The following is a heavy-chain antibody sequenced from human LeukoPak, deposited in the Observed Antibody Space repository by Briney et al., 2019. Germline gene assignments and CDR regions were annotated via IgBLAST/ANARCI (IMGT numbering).Heavy chain of an antibody. CDR3: ARGYCGSTSCRYFDY. V-gene: IGHV1-69*05. Sequence: SVKVSCKASGGTFSSYAISWVRQAPGQGLEWMGGIIPIFGTANYAQKFQGRVTITTDESTSTAYMELSSLRSEDTAVYYCARGYCGSTSCRYFDYWGQGTLVTVSS. J-gene: IGHJ4*02. CDR2: IIPIFGTA. CDR1: GGTFSSYA. D-gene: IGHD2-2*01.